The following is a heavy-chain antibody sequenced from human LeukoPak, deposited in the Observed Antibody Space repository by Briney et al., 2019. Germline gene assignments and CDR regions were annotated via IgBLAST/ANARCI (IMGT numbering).Heavy chain of an antibody. CDR1: GFTVSSNE. Sequence: GGSLRLSCAASGFTVSSNEMSWVRQAPGKGLEWVSSISGGSTYYADSRKGRFTISRDNSKNTLYLQMNSLRAEDTAVYYCKNTTQSPKSIVVAPAAKHPFDYWGQGTLVTVSS. CDR2: ISGGST. CDR3: KNTTQSPKSIVVAPAAKHPFDY. V-gene: IGHV3-38-3*01. J-gene: IGHJ4*02. D-gene: IGHD2-2*01.